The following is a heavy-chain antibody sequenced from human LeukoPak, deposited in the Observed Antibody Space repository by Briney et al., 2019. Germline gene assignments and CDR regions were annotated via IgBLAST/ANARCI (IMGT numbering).Heavy chain of an antibody. CDR2: ISSSMSYI. CDR1: GFTFSSYS. Sequence: NTGGSLRLSCAASGFTFSSYSMNWVRHAPGKGLEWVSSISSSMSYIYYADSVKGRFTISRHNAKNSLYRQMNSLRAEDTAVYYCARAAAVVGAKYFDYWGQGTLVTVSS. D-gene: IGHD1-26*01. CDR3: ARAAAVVGAKYFDY. V-gene: IGHV3-21*01. J-gene: IGHJ4*02.